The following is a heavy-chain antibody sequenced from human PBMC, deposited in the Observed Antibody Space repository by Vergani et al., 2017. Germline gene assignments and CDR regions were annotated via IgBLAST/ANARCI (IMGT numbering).Heavy chain of an antibody. CDR1: GFTFSDHY. V-gene: IGHV3-72*01. Sequence: EVQLVESGGGLVQPGGSLRLSCAASGFTFSDHYMDWVRQAPGKGLEWVGRTRNKANSYTTEYAASVKGRFTISRDDSKNSLYLQMNSLKIEDTAVYYCARLGYCSSTTCRQVFDIWGQGTMVTVSS. J-gene: IGHJ3*02. CDR3: ARLGYCSSTTCRQVFDI. CDR2: TRNKANSYTT. D-gene: IGHD2-2*01.